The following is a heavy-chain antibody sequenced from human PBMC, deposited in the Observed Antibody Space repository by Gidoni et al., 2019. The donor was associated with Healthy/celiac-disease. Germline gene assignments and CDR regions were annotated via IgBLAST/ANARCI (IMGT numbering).Heavy chain of an antibody. CDR1: GFTFDDYA. CDR3: ARGIAVAGTGPDY. D-gene: IGHD6-19*01. CDR2: IRWNSGSI. V-gene: IGHV3-9*01. Sequence: EVQLVESGGGLVQPGRSLRLSCAASGFTFDDYAMHWVLQAPGKGLEGVSGIRWNSGSIGYADSVKGRFTISRDNAKNSLYLQMNSLRAEDTAWYYCARGIAVAGTGPDYWGQGTLVTVSS. J-gene: IGHJ4*02.